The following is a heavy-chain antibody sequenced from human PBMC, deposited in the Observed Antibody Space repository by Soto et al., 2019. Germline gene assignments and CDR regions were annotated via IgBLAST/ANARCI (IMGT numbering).Heavy chain of an antibody. CDR3: AKRGSGGYYHY. CDR2: ISGSGGST. J-gene: IGHJ4*02. V-gene: IGHV3-23*01. Sequence: EVQLLESGGGLVQPGGSLRLSCAASGFTFSSYAMNWVRQAPGKGLEWVSVISGSGGSTYYADSVKGRFTISRDNSKNTLYLQMNSLRAEDTAVYYCAKRGSGGYYHYWGQGTVVTVSS. CDR1: GFTFSSYA. D-gene: IGHD1-26*01.